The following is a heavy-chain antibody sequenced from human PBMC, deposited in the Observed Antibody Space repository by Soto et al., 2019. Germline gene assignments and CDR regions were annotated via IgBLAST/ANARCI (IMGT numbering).Heavy chain of an antibody. J-gene: IGHJ6*02. Sequence: QVQLVESGGGVVQPGRSLRLSCAASGFTFSSYGMHWVRQAPGKGLEWVAVISYDGSNKYYADSVKGRFNISRDNSKNTLYLQMNSLRAEDTAVYYCAKDPRGYSYGYVPYGMDVWGQGTTVTVSS. D-gene: IGHD5-18*01. CDR3: AKDPRGYSYGYVPYGMDV. CDR2: ISYDGSNK. CDR1: GFTFSSYG. V-gene: IGHV3-30*18.